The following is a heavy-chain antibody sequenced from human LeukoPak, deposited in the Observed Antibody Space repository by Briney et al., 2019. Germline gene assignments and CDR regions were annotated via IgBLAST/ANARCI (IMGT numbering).Heavy chain of an antibody. CDR1: GFAFSSYA. CDR2: ISYDGRIK. Sequence: GGSLRLSCAASGFAFSSYAIHWVRQAPGKGLEWVSFISYDGRIKYYADSVKGRLTISRDNSKNTLSLQMNSLRAEDTAVYYCARDQYYYDSSGPTGDAFDIWGQGTMVTVSS. D-gene: IGHD3-22*01. J-gene: IGHJ3*02. V-gene: IGHV3-30-3*01. CDR3: ARDQYYYDSSGPTGDAFDI.